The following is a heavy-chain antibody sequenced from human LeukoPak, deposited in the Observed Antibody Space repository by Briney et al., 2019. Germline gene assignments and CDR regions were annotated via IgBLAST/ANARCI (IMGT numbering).Heavy chain of an antibody. V-gene: IGHV4-59*08. D-gene: IGHD6-13*01. CDR2: IYYTGSI. J-gene: IGHJ4*02. Sequence: SETLSLTCTVSGASISSYYWSWIRQPPGKGLEWIGYIYYTGSINYNPSLKSRVTISLDTSKNQFSLKLSSVTAADTAVYYCARLVLGSSWYPTFDYWGQGTLVTVSS. CDR1: GASISSYY. CDR3: ARLVLGSSWYPTFDY.